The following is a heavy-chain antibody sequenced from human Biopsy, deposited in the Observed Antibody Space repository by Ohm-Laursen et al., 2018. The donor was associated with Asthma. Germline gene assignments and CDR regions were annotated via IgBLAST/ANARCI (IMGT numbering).Heavy chain of an antibody. CDR2: INSVFGTT. D-gene: IGHD1-26*01. Sequence: SMKVSCKSLGGTFNTYVIGWVRQAPGQGLEWMGGINSVFGTTTYPQKFQDRVTITADDSTSTVYMELSSLRSEDTAVYYCARKAGSCISRTYYSLDFWGQGTLVTVSS. V-gene: IGHV1-69*13. CDR1: GGTFNTYV. J-gene: IGHJ4*02. CDR3: ARKAGSCISRTYYSLDF.